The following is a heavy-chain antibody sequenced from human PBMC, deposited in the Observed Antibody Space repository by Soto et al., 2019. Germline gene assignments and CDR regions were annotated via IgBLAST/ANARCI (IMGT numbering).Heavy chain of an antibody. V-gene: IGHV4-59*01. Sequence: SETLSLTWTVSGGSISSYYWSWIRQPPGKGLEWIGYIYYSGSTNYNPSLKSRVTISVDTSKNQFSLKLSSVTAADTAVYYCGGVYAYYFDYWGPGTLVTVSS. CDR1: GGSISSYY. CDR2: IYYSGST. J-gene: IGHJ4*02. D-gene: IGHD2-8*01. CDR3: GGVYAYYFDY.